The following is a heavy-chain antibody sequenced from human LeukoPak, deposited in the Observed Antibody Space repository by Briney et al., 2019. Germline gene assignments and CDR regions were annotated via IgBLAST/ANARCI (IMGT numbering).Heavy chain of an antibody. CDR2: INHSGST. CDR1: GGSFSGYY. CDR3: ARRFIIGRGDWFDP. D-gene: IGHD3-10*01. J-gene: IGHJ5*02. V-gene: IGHV4-34*01. Sequence: SETLSLTCAVYGGSFSGYYWSWIRQPPGKGLEWIGEINHSGSTNYNPSLKSRVTISVDTSKNQFSLKLSSVTAADTAVYYCARRFIIGRGDWFDPWGQGTLVTVSS.